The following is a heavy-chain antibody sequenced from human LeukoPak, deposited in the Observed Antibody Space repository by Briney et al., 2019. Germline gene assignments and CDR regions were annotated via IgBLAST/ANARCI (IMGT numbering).Heavy chain of an antibody. CDR2: IDHSGST. CDR3: ARHRGMIVVDDAFDI. CDR1: GGSFSGYY. V-gene: IGHV4-34*01. D-gene: IGHD3-22*01. J-gene: IGHJ3*02. Sequence: SETLSLTCAVYGGSFSGYYWSWIRQPPGKGLEWIGEIDHSGSTNYNPSLKSRVTISVDTSKSQFSLKLSSVTAADTAVYYCARHRGMIVVDDAFDIWGQGTMVTVSS.